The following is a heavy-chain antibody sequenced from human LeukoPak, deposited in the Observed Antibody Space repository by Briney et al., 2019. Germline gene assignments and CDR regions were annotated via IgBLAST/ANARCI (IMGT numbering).Heavy chain of an antibody. D-gene: IGHD1-26*01. CDR3: ARDPVEWELLLDY. J-gene: IGHJ4*02. V-gene: IGHV3-7*01. CDR2: MNIDGSEK. Sequence: GGSLRLSRAASGFTFSSYWMGWVRQAPGKRLEWVANMNIDGSEKYYADSAKGRFTISRDNARNSVYLQMNSLRVEDTAVYYCARDPVEWELLLDYWGQGTLVTVSS. CDR1: GFTFSSYW.